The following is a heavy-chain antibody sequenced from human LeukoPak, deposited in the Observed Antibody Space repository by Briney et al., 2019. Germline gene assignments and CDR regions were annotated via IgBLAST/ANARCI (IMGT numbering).Heavy chain of an antibody. CDR1: GFTFNIYV. V-gene: IGHV1-18*01. CDR3: AREGYFGSGIDYFYGMDV. D-gene: IGHD3-10*01. J-gene: IGHJ6*02. CDR2: ISVYNGDT. Sequence: DSVHVSCKASGFTFNIYVIPWVRPAPRQGREWMGWISVYNGDTKHAQKRQGRVTMTTDTSTTTAYMELRSLRSDDTAVYYCAREGYFGSGIDYFYGMDVWGQRTKVTVSS.